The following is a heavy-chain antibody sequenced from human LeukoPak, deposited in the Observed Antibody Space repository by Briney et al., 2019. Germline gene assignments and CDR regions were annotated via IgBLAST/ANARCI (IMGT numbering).Heavy chain of an antibody. J-gene: IGHJ5*02. CDR2: IYYSGST. D-gene: IGHD3-22*01. Sequence: SETLSLTCTVSGGSISSYYWNWIRQHPGKGLEWIGYIYYSGSTYYNPSLKSRVNISVGTSKNQFSLRLNSVTAADTAVYYCTRDGPRSSGYPDTWGQGTRVTVSS. CDR3: TRDGPRSSGYPDT. CDR1: GGSISSYY. V-gene: IGHV4-59*06.